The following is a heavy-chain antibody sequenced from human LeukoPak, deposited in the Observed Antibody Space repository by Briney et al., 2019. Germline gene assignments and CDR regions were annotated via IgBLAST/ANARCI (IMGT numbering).Heavy chain of an antibody. CDR1: GFTFSSYE. CDR3: AREMLGYCSSGSCYGRDYFDY. D-gene: IGHD2-15*01. J-gene: IGHJ4*02. V-gene: IGHV3-48*03. Sequence: GGSLILSCAASGFTFSSYEMNWVRQAPGKGLEWVSYISSSGSTIYYADSVKGRFTISRDNAKNSLYLQMNSLRAEDTAVYYCAREMLGYCSSGSCYGRDYFDYWGQGTLVTVSS. CDR2: ISSSGSTI.